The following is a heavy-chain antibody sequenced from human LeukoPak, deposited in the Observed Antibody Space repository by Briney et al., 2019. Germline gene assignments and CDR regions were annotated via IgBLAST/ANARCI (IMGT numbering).Heavy chain of an antibody. CDR1: GFTFSSYG. V-gene: IGHV3-23*01. J-gene: IGHJ4*02. Sequence: PGGSLRLSCAASGFTFSSYGMSWVRQAPGKGLEWVSAISGSGGSTYYADSVKGRFTISRDNSKNTLYLQMNSLRAEDTAVYYCARANDADYDILTGYYSLDYWGQGTLVTVSS. D-gene: IGHD3-9*01. CDR2: ISGSGGST. CDR3: ARANDADYDILTGYYSLDY.